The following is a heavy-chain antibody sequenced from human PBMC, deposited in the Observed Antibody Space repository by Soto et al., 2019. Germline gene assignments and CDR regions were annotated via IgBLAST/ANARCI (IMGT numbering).Heavy chain of an antibody. V-gene: IGHV4-34*01. Sequence: SETLSLTCADYGGSFSGYYWSWIRQPPGKGLEWIGEINHSGSTNYNPSLKSRVTISVDTSKNQFSLKLSSVTAADTAVYYCARACIAVAGSPLRRRAFDIWGQGTMVTVSS. CDR2: INHSGST. J-gene: IGHJ3*02. CDR3: ARACIAVAGSPLRRRAFDI. D-gene: IGHD6-19*01. CDR1: GGSFSGYY.